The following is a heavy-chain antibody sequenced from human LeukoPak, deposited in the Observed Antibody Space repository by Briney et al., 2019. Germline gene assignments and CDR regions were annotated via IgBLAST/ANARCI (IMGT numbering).Heavy chain of an antibody. CDR3: ARDQEGRAGSCYFDF. CDR2: IKEDGSEK. CDR1: GFTFRNYW. D-gene: IGHD2-15*01. J-gene: IGHJ4*02. Sequence: GGSQRLSCAASGFTFRNYWMSWVRQAPGKGLEWVANIKEDGSEKYYVDSVKGRFVISRDNAKNSLYLQMDSLRVDDTAIYYCARDQEGRAGSCYFDFWGQGALVTVSS. V-gene: IGHV3-7*01.